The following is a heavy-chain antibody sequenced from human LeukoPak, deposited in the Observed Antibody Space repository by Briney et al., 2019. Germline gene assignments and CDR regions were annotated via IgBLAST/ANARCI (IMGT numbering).Heavy chain of an antibody. CDR2: ISFDENNK. J-gene: IGHJ4*02. CDR3: AKDPRIAVAGTPYYFDY. Sequence: GRSLRLSCAASGFSFTSYGMHWVRQAPGKGLEWVAVISFDENNKSYADSVKGRFTISRDNSKNTLYLQMNSLRVEDTAVYYCAKDPRIAVAGTPYYFDYWGQGTLVTVSS. D-gene: IGHD6-19*01. V-gene: IGHV3-30*18. CDR1: GFSFTSYG.